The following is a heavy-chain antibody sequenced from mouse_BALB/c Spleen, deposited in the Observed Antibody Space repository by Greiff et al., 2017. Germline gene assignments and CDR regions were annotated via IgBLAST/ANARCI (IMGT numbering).Heavy chain of an antibody. Sequence: QVQLQQSGAELVRPGASVTLSCKASGYTFTDYEMHWVKQTPVHGLEWIGAIDPETGGTAYNQKFKGKATLTADKSSSTAYMELRSLTSEDSAVYYCTKLSGDFDYWGQGTTLTVSS. CDR2: IDPETGGT. J-gene: IGHJ2*01. CDR1: GYTFTDYE. V-gene: IGHV1-15*01. CDR3: TKLSGDFDY. D-gene: IGHD1-1*02.